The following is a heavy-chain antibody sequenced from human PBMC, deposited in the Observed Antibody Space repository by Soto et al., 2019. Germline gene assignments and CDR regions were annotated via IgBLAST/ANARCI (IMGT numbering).Heavy chain of an antibody. CDR2: INSDGSST. CDR3: ARDHIQLWALDY. Sequence: EVQLVESGGGLVQPGGSLRLSCAASGFTFSSYWMHWVRQAPGKGLVWVSRINSDGSSTSYADSVKGRFIISRDNAKNTLYLQMNSLRAEDTAVYYCARDHIQLWALDYWGQGTLVTVSS. D-gene: IGHD5-18*01. V-gene: IGHV3-74*01. J-gene: IGHJ4*02. CDR1: GFTFSSYW.